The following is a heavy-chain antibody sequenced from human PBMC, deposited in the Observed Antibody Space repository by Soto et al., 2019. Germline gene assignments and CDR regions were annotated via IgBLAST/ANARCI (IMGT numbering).Heavy chain of an antibody. V-gene: IGHV3-23*01. J-gene: IGHJ4*02. CDR1: GFTFSSYA. CDR3: AKDRRYSGSTSDFDY. D-gene: IGHD1-26*01. Sequence: GGSLRLSCAAPGFTFSSYAMSWVRQAPGKGLEWVSAISGSGGSTYYADSVKGRFTISRDNSKNTLYLQMNSLRAEDTAVYYCAKDRRYSGSTSDFDYWGQGTLVTVSS. CDR2: ISGSGGST.